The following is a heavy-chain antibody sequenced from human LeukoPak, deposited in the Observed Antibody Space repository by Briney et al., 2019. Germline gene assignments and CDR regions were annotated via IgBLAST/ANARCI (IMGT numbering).Heavy chain of an antibody. J-gene: IGHJ4*02. CDR2: IYYRGST. CDR1: GGSISSNY. D-gene: IGHD6-19*01. V-gene: IGHV4-59*01. Sequence: SETLSLTCSVSGGSISSNYWSWIRQPPGKGLEWIGYIYYRGSTNYNPSLKSRVTISVDTSKNQFSLKLSSVTAADTAVYYCAKPDSSGWYYFDYWGQGTLVTVSS. CDR3: AKPDSSGWYYFDY.